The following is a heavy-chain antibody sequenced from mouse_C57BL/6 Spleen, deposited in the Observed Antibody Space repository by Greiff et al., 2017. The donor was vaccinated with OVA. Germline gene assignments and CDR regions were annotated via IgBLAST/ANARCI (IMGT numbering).Heavy chain of an antibody. CDR1: GYTFTSYW. J-gene: IGHJ3*01. CDR3: AGAYYPFAY. V-gene: IGHV1-50*01. CDR2: IDLSDSYT. D-gene: IGHD2-10*01. Sequence: QVQLQQSGAELVKPGASVKLSCKASGYTFTSYWMQWVKQRPGQGLEWIGEIDLSDSYTNYNQKFTGKGTFTVDTASSTDYMQLGSLTSEDSAVYYCAGAYYPFAYWGQGTLVTVSA.